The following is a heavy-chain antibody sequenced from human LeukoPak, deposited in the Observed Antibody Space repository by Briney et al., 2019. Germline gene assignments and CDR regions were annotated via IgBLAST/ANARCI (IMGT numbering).Heavy chain of an antibody. CDR2: ISSNGGST. Sequence: PGGSLRLSCSASGFTFSSYAMHWVRQAPGKGLEYVSAISSNGGSTYYADSVKGRFTISRDNSKNTLYLQMSSLRAEDTAVYYCVKADYGGITAFDYWGQGTLVTVSS. CDR1: GFTFSSYA. D-gene: IGHD4-23*01. CDR3: VKADYGGITAFDY. J-gene: IGHJ4*02. V-gene: IGHV3-64D*06.